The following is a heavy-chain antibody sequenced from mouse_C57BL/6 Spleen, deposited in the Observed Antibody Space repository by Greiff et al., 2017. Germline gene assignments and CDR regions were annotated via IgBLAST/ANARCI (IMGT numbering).Heavy chain of an antibody. D-gene: IGHD3-3*01. J-gene: IGHJ2*01. Sequence: QVQLQQSGAELARPGASVKMSCKASGYTFTSYTMHWVKQRPGQGLGWIGYINPSSGYTKYNQKFKDKATLTADKSSSTAYMQLSSLTSEDAAVYYCARWAAFDYWGQGTTLTVSS. CDR1: GYTFTSYT. CDR3: ARWAAFDY. V-gene: IGHV1-4*01. CDR2: INPSSGYT.